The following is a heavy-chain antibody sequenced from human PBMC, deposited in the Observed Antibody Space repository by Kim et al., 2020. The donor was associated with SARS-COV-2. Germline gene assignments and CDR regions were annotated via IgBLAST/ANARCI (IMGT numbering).Heavy chain of an antibody. CDR1: GYSFTSYW. Sequence: GESLKISCKGSGYSFTSYWIGWVRQMPGKGLEWMGIIYPGDSDTRYSPSFQGQVTISADKSISTAYLQWSSLKASDTAMYYCARRLAEIWFGELLSPFDYWGQGTLVTVSS. CDR2: IYPGDSDT. D-gene: IGHD3-10*01. V-gene: IGHV5-51*01. J-gene: IGHJ4*02. CDR3: ARRLAEIWFGELLSPFDY.